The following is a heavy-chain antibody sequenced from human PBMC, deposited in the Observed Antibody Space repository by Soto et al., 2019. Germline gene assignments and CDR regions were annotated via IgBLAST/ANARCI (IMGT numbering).Heavy chain of an antibody. V-gene: IGHV1-69*08. D-gene: IGHD5-12*01. J-gene: IGHJ4*02. CDR2: IIPLLDIT. CDR1: GGAFTNDI. Sequence: QVQLVQSGAEVKKPGSSVKVSCKASGGAFTNDIITWVRLAPGRGLEWMGRIIPLLDITNYAQKFQGRVTITADKSTSTAYMELNSLISEDTAVYYCARDSPIGSTFSGYDAIDYWGQGTLVTVSS. CDR3: ARDSPIGSTFSGYDAIDY.